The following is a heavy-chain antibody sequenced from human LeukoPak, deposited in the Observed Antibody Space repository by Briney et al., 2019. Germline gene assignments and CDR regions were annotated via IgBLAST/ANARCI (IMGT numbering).Heavy chain of an antibody. Sequence: GGPLRLSCAASGFTVSSNYMSWVRQSPGKGLEWLSVIYSGGSPYYADSVKGRFNVYRDHSKNTLYLQLNSLRAEDTAVYYCARSRDYGQTGYFDYWGQGTLVTVSS. V-gene: IGHV3-66*01. CDR2: IYSGGSP. CDR1: GFTVSSNY. CDR3: ARSRDYGQTGYFDY. J-gene: IGHJ4*02. D-gene: IGHD4/OR15-4a*01.